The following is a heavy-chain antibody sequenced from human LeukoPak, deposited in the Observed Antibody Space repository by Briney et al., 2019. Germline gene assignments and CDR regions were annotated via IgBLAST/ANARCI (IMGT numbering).Heavy chain of an antibody. CDR1: GFTVSSNY. CDR3: ARLLYSYSPFDY. J-gene: IGHJ4*02. CDR2: IYSGGST. Sequence: GGSLRLSCAASGFTVSSNYMSRVRQAPGKGLEWVSVIYSGGSTYYADSVKGRFTISRDNSKNTLYLQMNSLRAEDTAVYYCARLLYSYSPFDYWGQGTLVTVSS. D-gene: IGHD5-12*01. V-gene: IGHV3-66*02.